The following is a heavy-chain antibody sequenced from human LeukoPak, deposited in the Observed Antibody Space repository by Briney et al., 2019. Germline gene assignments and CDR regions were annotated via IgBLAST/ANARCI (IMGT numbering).Heavy chain of an antibody. CDR1: GSTFTSQW. CDR2: ISPGDSDT. J-gene: IGHJ2*01. Sequence: GASLQISCQCSGSTFTSQWIGWVRQLPGKGLEWMGIISPGDSDTRYSPSFQGQVTISADKSISTAYLQWSSLKASDTAMYYCARLIVVVTGRMYFDLWGRGTLVTVSS. V-gene: IGHV5-51*01. D-gene: IGHD2-21*02. CDR3: ARLIVVVTGRMYFDL.